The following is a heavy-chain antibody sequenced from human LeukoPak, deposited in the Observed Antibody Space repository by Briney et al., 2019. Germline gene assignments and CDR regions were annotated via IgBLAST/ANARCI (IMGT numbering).Heavy chain of an antibody. CDR1: GFTVSSNY. D-gene: IGHD6-19*01. V-gene: IGHV3-53*05. Sequence: GGSLRLSCAASGFTVSSNYMSWVRQAPGKGREWVSVIYSGGNTYYADSVKGRFTISRDNSKNSLYLQMNSLRTEDTALYYCAKDIFHSSGWPDYWGQGTLVTVSS. J-gene: IGHJ4*02. CDR2: IYSGGNT. CDR3: AKDIFHSSGWPDY.